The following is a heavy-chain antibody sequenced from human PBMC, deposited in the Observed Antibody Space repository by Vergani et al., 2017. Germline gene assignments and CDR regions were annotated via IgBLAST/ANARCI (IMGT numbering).Heavy chain of an antibody. Sequence: EVQLLESGGGLVQPGGSLRLSCAASGFTFSSYAMSWVRQAPGKGLEWVSAISGSGGSTYYADSVKGRFTISRENSKNTLYLQMNSLGAEDTAVYYCARARATVTTRHHIRLGYYYYGMDVWGQGTTVTVSS. V-gene: IGHV3-23*01. CDR1: GFTFSSYA. J-gene: IGHJ6*02. CDR3: ARARATVTTRHHIRLGYYYYGMDV. CDR2: ISGSGGST. D-gene: IGHD4-11*01.